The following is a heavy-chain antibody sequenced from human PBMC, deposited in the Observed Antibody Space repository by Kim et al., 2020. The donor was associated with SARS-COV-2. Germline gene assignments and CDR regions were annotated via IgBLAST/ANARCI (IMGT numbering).Heavy chain of an antibody. CDR1: GGSFSGYY. Sequence: SETLSLTCAVYGGSFSGYYWSWIRQPPGKGLEWIGEINHSGSTNYNPSLKSRVTISVDTSKNQFSLKLSSVTAADTAVYYCARRKYYDSSGYANYYYYGMDVWGQGTTVTVSS. D-gene: IGHD3-22*01. CDR3: ARRKYYDSSGYANYYYYGMDV. CDR2: INHSGST. V-gene: IGHV4-34*01. J-gene: IGHJ6*02.